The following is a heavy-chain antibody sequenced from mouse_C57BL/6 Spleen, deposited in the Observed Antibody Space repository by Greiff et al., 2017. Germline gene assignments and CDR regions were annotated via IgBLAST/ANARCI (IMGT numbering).Heavy chain of an antibody. Sequence: QVTLKVSGAELVKPGASVKMSCKASGYTFTTYPIEWMKQNHGKSLEWIGNFHPYNDDTKYNEKFKGKATLTVEKSSSTVYLELSRLTSDDSSVYYCARGGGNYFYWYFDVWGTGTTVTVSS. D-gene: IGHD2-1*01. CDR2: FHPYNDDT. J-gene: IGHJ1*03. CDR1: GYTFTTYP. CDR3: ARGGGNYFYWYFDV. V-gene: IGHV1-47*01.